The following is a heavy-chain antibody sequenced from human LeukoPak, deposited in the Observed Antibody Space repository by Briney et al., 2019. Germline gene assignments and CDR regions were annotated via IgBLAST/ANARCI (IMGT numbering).Heavy chain of an antibody. J-gene: IGHJ3*02. CDR1: GYTLTELS. Sequence: ASVKVSCKVSGYTLTELSMHWVRQAPGKGLEWMGGFDPEDGETIYARKFQGRVTMTEDTSTDTAYMELSSLRSEDTAVYYCATDGAGSSGSYYKSAFDIWGQGTMVTVSS. CDR2: FDPEDGET. D-gene: IGHD3-10*01. V-gene: IGHV1-24*01. CDR3: ATDGAGSSGSYYKSAFDI.